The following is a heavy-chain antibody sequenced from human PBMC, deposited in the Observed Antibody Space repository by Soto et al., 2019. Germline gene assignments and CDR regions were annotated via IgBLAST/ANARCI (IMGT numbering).Heavy chain of an antibody. J-gene: IGHJ6*02. CDR1: GFTFSSYW. Sequence: GGSLRLSCAASGFTFSSYWMSWVRQAPGKGLEWVANIKQDGSEKYYVDSVKGRFTISRDNAKNSLYLQMNSLRAEDTAVYYCAGFGVYYYYGMDVWGQGTTVTVSS. V-gene: IGHV3-7*05. CDR2: IKQDGSEK. D-gene: IGHD3-10*01. CDR3: AGFGVYYYYGMDV.